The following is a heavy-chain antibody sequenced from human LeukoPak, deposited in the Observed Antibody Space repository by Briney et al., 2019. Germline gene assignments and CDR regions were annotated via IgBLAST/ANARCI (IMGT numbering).Heavy chain of an antibody. CDR3: ARVDSSGYRYFDY. D-gene: IGHD3-22*01. V-gene: IGHV4-30-4*01. J-gene: IGHJ4*02. CDR2: IYYSGST. CDR1: GGSISSGDYY. Sequence: PSETLSLTCTVSGGSISSGDYYWSWIRQPPGKGLEWIGYIYYSGSTYHNPSLKSRVTISVDTSKNQFSLKLSSVTAADTAVYYCARVDSSGYRYFDYWGQGTLVTVSS.